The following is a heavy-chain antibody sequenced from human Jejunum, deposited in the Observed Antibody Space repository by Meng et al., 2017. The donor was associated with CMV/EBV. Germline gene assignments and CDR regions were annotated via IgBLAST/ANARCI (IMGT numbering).Heavy chain of an antibody. V-gene: IGHV1-2*02. CDR1: YY. D-gene: IGHD3-10*01. CDR3: ARDHYGSGSYWGGTNLRFDY. J-gene: IGHJ4*02. Sequence: YYMHWVRQAPGQGLEWMGWINPNSGDTNYAQKFQGRVTMTRDTSISTAYMELSRLRSDDTAVYYCARDHYGSGSYWGGTNLRFDYWGQGTRVTVSS. CDR2: INPNSGDT.